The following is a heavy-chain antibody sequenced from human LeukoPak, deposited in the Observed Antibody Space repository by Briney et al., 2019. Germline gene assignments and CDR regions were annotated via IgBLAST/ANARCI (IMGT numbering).Heavy chain of an antibody. V-gene: IGHV4-39*07. CDR2: IYYSGST. CDR3: ARDNYDSSAYYQDS. Sequence: PSETLSLTCTVSGGSISSSSNYWGWIRQPPGKGLEWIGSIYYSGSTYYNPSLKSRVTISVDTSKNQFSLKLSSVTAADTAVYYYARDNYDSSAYYQDSWGQGTLVTVSS. CDR1: GGSISSSSNY. D-gene: IGHD3-22*01. J-gene: IGHJ4*02.